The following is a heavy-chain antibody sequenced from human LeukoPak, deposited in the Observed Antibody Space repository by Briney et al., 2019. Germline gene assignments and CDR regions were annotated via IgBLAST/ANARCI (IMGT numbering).Heavy chain of an antibody. CDR3: AKDRQDCSSGSCYRTGND. Sequence: GGSLRLSCVASGFTFSNYAMSWVRQAPGKGLEWVSGISVSSGSTYYADSVKGRFTISRDNSKNTMYLQMNSLRAEDTAVYYCAKDRQDCSSGSCYRTGNDWGQGTQVTVSS. CDR2: ISVSSGST. CDR1: GFTFSNYA. J-gene: IGHJ4*02. D-gene: IGHD2-2*02. V-gene: IGHV3-23*01.